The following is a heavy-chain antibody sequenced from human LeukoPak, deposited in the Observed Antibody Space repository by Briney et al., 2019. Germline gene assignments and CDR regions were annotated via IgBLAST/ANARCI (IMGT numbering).Heavy chain of an antibody. J-gene: IGHJ5*02. CDR3: ARQRVGASSFFDP. V-gene: IGHV1-8*03. CDR2: MNPNSGNT. CDR1: GYTFTSYD. D-gene: IGHD1-26*01. Sequence: VASVKVSCKASGYTFTSYDINWVRQATGQGLEWMGWMNPNSGNTGYAQKFQGRVTITRNTSISTAYMELSSLRSEDTAVYYCARQRVGASSFFDPWGQGTLVTVSS.